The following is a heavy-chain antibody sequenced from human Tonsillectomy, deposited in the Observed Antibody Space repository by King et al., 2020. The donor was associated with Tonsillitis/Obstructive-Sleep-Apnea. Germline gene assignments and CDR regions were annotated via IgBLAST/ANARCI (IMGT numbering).Heavy chain of an antibody. CDR1: GDSVSSNSAA. CDR2: TYYRSKWYS. Sequence: VQLQQSGPGLVKPSQTLSLTCAISGDSVSSNSAAWNWIRQSPSRGLEWLGRTYYRSKWYSDYAVSVKSRITINPDTSKNQFSLQLNSVTPEDTAVYYWARGSGQQLEIYYFYYYIDVWGKGTTVTVSS. D-gene: IGHD1-1*01. V-gene: IGHV6-1*01. J-gene: IGHJ6*03. CDR3: ARGSGQQLEIYYFYYYIDV.